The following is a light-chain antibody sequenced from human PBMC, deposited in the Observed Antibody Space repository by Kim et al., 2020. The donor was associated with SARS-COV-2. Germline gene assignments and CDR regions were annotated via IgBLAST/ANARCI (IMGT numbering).Light chain of an antibody. CDR1: QSISTC. V-gene: IGKV1-5*03. J-gene: IGKJ1*01. CDR2: KAS. CDR3: QQYNSYSRT. Sequence: DIQITQSPPILSASVGDRVTISCRARQSISTCLAWYQQKPGKAPKHLISKASILESGVPPRFSGSGSGAEFTLTISSRQPDDLATYYCQQYNSYSRTFGRGTKVDIK.